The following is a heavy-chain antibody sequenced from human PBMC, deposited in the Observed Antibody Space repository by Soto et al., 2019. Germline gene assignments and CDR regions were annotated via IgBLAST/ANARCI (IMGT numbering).Heavy chain of an antibody. V-gene: IGHV1-69*13. Sequence: VKVSCKASGGTFSSYAISWVRQAPGQGLEWMGGIIPIFGTANYAQKFQGRGTITADESTSTAYMELSSLRSEDTAVYYCAEGVVISLSVFPNWFDPWGQGTLVTVSS. CDR3: AEGVVISLSVFPNWFDP. CDR2: IIPIFGTA. CDR1: GGTFSSYA. D-gene: IGHD3-3*01. J-gene: IGHJ5*02.